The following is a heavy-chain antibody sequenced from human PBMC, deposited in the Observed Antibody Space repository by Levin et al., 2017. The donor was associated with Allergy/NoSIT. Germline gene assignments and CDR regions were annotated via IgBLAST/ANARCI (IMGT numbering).Heavy chain of an antibody. CDR3: ARRRYISGWYSDFDY. CDR2: IDPSDSYT. J-gene: IGHJ4*02. CDR1: GYSFTSYW. D-gene: IGHD6-19*01. Sequence: GESLKISCKGSGYSFTSYWISWVRQMPGKGLEWMGRIDPSDSYTNYSPSFQGHVTISADKSITTAYLQWSSLKASDTAMYYCARRRYISGWYSDFDYWGQGTLVTVSS. V-gene: IGHV5-10-1*01.